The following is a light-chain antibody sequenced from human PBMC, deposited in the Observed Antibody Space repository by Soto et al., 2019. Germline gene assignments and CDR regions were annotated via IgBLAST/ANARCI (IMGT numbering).Light chain of an antibody. CDR3: QQYGSSPFT. J-gene: IGKJ3*01. CDR2: GAS. CDR1: QTLSNNF. Sequence: ENVLTQSPGTLSLSPGESATLSCRASQTLSNNFLVWYQHKPGQAPRLLIYGASIRATGIPDRFSGSGSGTDFTLTISRLEPEDFALYYCQQYGSSPFTFGPGTRVDVQ. V-gene: IGKV3-20*01.